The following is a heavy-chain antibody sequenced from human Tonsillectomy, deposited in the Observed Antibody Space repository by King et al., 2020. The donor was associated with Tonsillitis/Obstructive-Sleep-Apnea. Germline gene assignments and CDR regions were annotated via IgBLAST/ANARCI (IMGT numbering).Heavy chain of an antibody. CDR3: VGSGWYNWFDP. Sequence: QLQESGPGLVKPSETLSLTCTVSGGSISSSSYYWGWIRQPPGKGLEWIGSIYYSGSTYYNPSLTSRVTISVDTAKNQFSLKLSSVTAADTAVYYCVGSGWYNWFDPWGQGTLVTVSS. CDR2: IYYSGST. J-gene: IGHJ5*02. D-gene: IGHD6-19*01. CDR1: GGSISSSSYY. V-gene: IGHV4-39*01.